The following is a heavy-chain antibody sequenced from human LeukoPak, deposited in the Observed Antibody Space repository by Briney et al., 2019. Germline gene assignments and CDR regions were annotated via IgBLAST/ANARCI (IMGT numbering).Heavy chain of an antibody. Sequence: GASVKVSCKASGYTFSGYYMHWVRQAPGQGLEWMGWINPNSGGTNYAQKFQGRVTMTRDTSISTAYMELSRLRSDDTAVYYCARARPGAYGSESYPDYWGQGTLVTVSS. J-gene: IGHJ4*02. CDR3: ARARPGAYGSESYPDY. D-gene: IGHD3-10*01. CDR1: GYTFSGYY. CDR2: INPNSGGT. V-gene: IGHV1-2*02.